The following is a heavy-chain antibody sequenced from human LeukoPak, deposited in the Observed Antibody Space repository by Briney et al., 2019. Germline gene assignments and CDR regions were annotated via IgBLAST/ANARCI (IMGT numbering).Heavy chain of an antibody. Sequence: HPGGPLRLSCAASGFTYSSYAMSRIRQAPGKGLEWVSSISGSGGSTYYADSVKGRSTISRDNSKNTLYLQMNSLRAEDTAVYFCAKGRVGATFCDSWGQGTLVTVSS. D-gene: IGHD1-26*01. CDR1: GFTYSSYA. V-gene: IGHV3-23*01. CDR2: ISGSGGST. CDR3: AKGRVGATFCDS. J-gene: IGHJ4*02.